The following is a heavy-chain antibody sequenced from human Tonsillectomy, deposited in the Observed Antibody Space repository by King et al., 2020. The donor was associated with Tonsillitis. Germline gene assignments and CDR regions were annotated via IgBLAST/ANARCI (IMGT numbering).Heavy chain of an antibody. CDR2: IYYSGST. J-gene: IGHJ4*02. D-gene: IGHD5-12*01. CDR3: VRQERGAVATSPYYFDY. V-gene: IGHV4-39*07. Sequence: LQLQESGPGLVKPSETLSLTCTVSGGSISSSSYYWGWIRQPPGKGLEWIGSIYYSGSTYYNPSLKSRVTISVDTSKNQFSLKLSSVTAADTAVYYCVRQERGAVATSPYYFDYWGQGTLVTVSS. CDR1: GGSISSSSYY.